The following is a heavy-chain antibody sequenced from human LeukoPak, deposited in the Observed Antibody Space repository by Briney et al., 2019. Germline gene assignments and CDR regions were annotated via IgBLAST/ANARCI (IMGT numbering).Heavy chain of an antibody. CDR2: IYPGDSDT. V-gene: IGHV5-51*01. J-gene: IGHJ5*02. CDR3: ARHPYSSSWYNWFDP. D-gene: IGHD6-13*01. CDR1: GYSFTSYW. Sequence: GESLKIFCKGSGYSFTSYWIGWVRQMPGKGLEWMGIIYPGDSDTRYSPSFQGQVTISADKSISTAYLQWSSLKASDTAMYYCARHPYSSSWYNWFDPWGQGTLVTVSS.